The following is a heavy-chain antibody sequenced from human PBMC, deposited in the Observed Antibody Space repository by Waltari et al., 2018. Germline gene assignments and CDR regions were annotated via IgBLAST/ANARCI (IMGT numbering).Heavy chain of an antibody. V-gene: IGHV1-2*02. CDR3: ARGPVVVVVAATRFDP. J-gene: IGHJ5*02. Sequence: QVQLVQSGAEVKKPGASVKVSCKASGYTFTGYYMHWVRQAPGQGLEGMGWINPNSGGTNYAQKFQGRVTMTRDTSISTAYMELSRLRSDDTAVYYCARGPVVVVVAATRFDPWGQGTLVTVSS. CDR1: GYTFTGYY. D-gene: IGHD2-15*01. CDR2: INPNSGGT.